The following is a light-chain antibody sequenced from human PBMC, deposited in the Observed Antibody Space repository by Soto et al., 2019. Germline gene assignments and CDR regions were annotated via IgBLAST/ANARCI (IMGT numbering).Light chain of an antibody. J-gene: IGKJ1*01. V-gene: IGKV1-5*03. Sequence: DIQLAQSPSTLSASVGDRITITCRATQSINWLAWYQQKPGKAPKLLIFEASRLESGVPSRFSGSGSGTEFSLTSSSLPPDDFGTYYGQHYDTYSPMWTFGQGTKVDVK. CDR2: EAS. CDR1: QSINW. CDR3: QHYDTYSPMWT.